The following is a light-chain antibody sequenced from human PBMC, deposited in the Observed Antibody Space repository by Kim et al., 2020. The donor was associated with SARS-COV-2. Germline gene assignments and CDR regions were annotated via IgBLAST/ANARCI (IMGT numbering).Light chain of an antibody. CDR3: QSYDSSDVI. V-gene: IGLV6-57*04. J-gene: IGLJ2*01. CDR2: EDN. Sequence: NFMLTQPHSVSESPGKTVMISCTRSSGSITTNYLHWYQQRPGNAPTTVIYEDNLRPSGVPDRFSGSIDSSSNSASLTISGLKPEDEADYYCQSYDSSDVIFGGGTQLTVL. CDR1: SGSITTNY.